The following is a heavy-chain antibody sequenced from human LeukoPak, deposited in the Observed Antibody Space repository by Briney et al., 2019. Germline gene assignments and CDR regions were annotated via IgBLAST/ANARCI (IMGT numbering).Heavy chain of an antibody. D-gene: IGHD6-13*01. CDR3: AAFRGIAAAGIDY. V-gene: IGHV3-23*01. CDR1: GFTFSSYG. CDR2: ISGSGDRT. Sequence: PGGSPRLSCAASGFTFSSYGMTWVRQAPGQGLEWVSSISGSGDRTYYADSVKGRFTISRDNSRNTLYLQMNSLRAEDTAVYYCAAFRGIAAAGIDYWGQGTLVTVSS. J-gene: IGHJ4*02.